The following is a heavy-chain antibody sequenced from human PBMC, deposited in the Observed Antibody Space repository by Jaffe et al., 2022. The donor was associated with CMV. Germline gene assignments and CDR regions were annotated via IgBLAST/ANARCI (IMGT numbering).Heavy chain of an antibody. D-gene: IGHD7-27*01. CDR2: IKQDGSEK. V-gene: IGHV3-7*01. J-gene: IGHJ4*02. CDR3: AGSTNPLGIMHY. Sequence: EVQLVESGGGLVQPGGSLRLSCAVSGFTFSGYWMNWVRQAPGKGLEWVAYIKQDGSEKYYVDSVKGRFTISRDNAKNSLYLQMNSLRAEDTAVYYCAGSTNPLGIMHYWGQGTLVTVSS. CDR1: GFTFSGYW.